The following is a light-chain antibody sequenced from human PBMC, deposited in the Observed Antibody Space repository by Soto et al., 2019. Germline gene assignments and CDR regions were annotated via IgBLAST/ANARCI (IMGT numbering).Light chain of an antibody. J-gene: IGLJ3*02. CDR2: DVN. V-gene: IGLV2-8*01. Sequence: QTALTQPPSASGSPGQSLTISCTGTSSDVGGYNFVSWYQQHPGKAPKLMISDVNRRPSGVPDRFSGSKSGNTASLTVSGLQAEDEADYYSSSYAGSNNWVFGGGTKLTVL. CDR1: SSDVGGYNF. CDR3: SSYAGSNNWV.